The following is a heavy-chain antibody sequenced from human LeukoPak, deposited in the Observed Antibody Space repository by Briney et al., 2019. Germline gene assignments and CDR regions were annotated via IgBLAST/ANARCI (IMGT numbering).Heavy chain of an antibody. CDR3: ARLYYDSSGSFAY. V-gene: IGHV3-21*01. CDR1: GFTFSSYS. Sequence: GGSLRLSCAASGFTFSSYSMNWVRQAPGKGLEWVSSIHSSSSYVYYADSVKGRFTISRDNAKNSLYLQMNSLRAEDTAVYYCARLYYDSSGSFAYWGQGTLVTVSS. J-gene: IGHJ4*02. CDR2: IHSSSSYV. D-gene: IGHD3-22*01.